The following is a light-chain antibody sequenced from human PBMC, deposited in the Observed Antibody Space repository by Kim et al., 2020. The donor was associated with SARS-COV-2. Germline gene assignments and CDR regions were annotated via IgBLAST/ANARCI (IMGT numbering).Light chain of an antibody. V-gene: IGLV3-21*04. CDR1: NIGSKS. Sequence: PGKKARITCGGNNIGSKSVHWDQQKPGQAPVLVIYYDSDRPSGIPERFSGSNSGNTATLTISRVEAGDEADYYCQVWDSSSDHVVFGGGTQLTVL. CDR2: YDS. CDR3: QVWDSSSDHVV. J-gene: IGLJ2*01.